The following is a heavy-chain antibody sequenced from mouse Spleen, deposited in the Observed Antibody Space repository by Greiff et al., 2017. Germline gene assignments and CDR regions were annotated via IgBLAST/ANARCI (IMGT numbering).Heavy chain of an antibody. D-gene: IGHD2-14*01. Sequence: EVQRVESGGGLVKPGGSLKLSCAASGFTFSDYGRHWVRQAPEKGLEWVAYISSGSSTIYYADTVKGRVTISRDNAKNTLFLQMTSLRSEDTAMYYCARVVRRGGGFDYWGQGTTLTVSS. CDR1: GFTFSDYG. J-gene: IGHJ2*01. CDR2: ISSGSSTI. CDR3: ARVVRRGGGFDY. V-gene: IGHV5-17*01.